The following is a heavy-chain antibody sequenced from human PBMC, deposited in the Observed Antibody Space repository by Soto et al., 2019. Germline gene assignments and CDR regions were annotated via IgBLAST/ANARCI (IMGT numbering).Heavy chain of an antibody. CDR1: GGSISSGGYY. Sequence: QVQLQESGPGLVKPSQTLSLTCTVSGGSISSGGYYWSWIRQHPGKGLEWIGYIYYSGSTYYNPSLKSRVTISVDTSKSQFSLKLSSVTAADTAVYYCAREGDSGIAPGGMDVWGQGTTVTVSS. CDR3: AREGDSGIAPGGMDV. D-gene: IGHD6-13*01. V-gene: IGHV4-31*03. CDR2: IYYSGST. J-gene: IGHJ6*02.